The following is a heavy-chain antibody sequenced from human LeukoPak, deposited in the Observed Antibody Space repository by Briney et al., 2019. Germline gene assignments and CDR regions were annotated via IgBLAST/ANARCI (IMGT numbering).Heavy chain of an antibody. CDR3: ARDLDYYDTSGY. V-gene: IGHV3-11*01. J-gene: IGHJ4*02. Sequence: GGSLGLSCAASGFTFSYYYMSWIRQAPGKGLELVSYISGSGSTIYYADSVKGRFTISRDNAKNSLYLQMNSLRAEDTAVYYCARDLDYYDTSGYWGQGTLVTVSS. D-gene: IGHD3-22*01. CDR2: ISGSGSTI. CDR1: GFTFSYYY.